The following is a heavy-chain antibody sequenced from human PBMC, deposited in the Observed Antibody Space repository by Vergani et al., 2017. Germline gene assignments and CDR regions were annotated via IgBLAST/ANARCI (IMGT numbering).Heavy chain of an antibody. V-gene: IGHV1-2*02. CDR2: INPNSGGT. CDR3: ASGGGQPRGVGSPVSWFDP. CDR1: GYTFTGYY. J-gene: IGHJ5*02. Sequence: QVQLVQSGAEVKKPGASVKVSCKASGYTFTGYYMHWVRQAPGQGHEWMGWINPNSGGTNYAQKFQGRVTMTRDTSISTAYMARSRLRSDDTAVYDCASGGGQPRGVGSPVSWFDPWGQGTLVTVSS. D-gene: IGHD4-23*01.